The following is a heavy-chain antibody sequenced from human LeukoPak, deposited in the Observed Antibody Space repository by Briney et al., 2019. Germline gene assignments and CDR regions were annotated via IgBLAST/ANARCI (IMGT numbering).Heavy chain of an antibody. CDR1: GGTFSSYA. J-gene: IGHJ3*02. CDR2: IIPIFGTA. V-gene: IGHV1-69*06. Sequence: SVKVSCKASGGTFSSYAISWVRQAPGPGLESMGGIIPIFGTASYAQKFHGRVTITADKSTRTAYMELSRLRSEDTAVYYCAKPLSGYSYGYKGGAFDIWGQGKMVTVSS. CDR3: AKPLSGYSYGYKGGAFDI. D-gene: IGHD5-18*01.